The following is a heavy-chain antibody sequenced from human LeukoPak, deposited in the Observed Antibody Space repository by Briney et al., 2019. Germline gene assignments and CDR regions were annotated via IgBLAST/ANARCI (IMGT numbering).Heavy chain of an antibody. D-gene: IGHD1-26*01. CDR1: GLTFSSYG. Sequence: GGSLRLSCAAFGLTFSSYGMHWVRQAPGKGLEWVAVISYDGSNKYYADSVKGRFTISRDNSKNTLYLQMNSLRAEDTAVYYCAKDDSSGSYGSYFDYWGQGTLVTVSS. CDR3: AKDDSSGSYGSYFDY. CDR2: ISYDGSNK. V-gene: IGHV3-30*18. J-gene: IGHJ4*02.